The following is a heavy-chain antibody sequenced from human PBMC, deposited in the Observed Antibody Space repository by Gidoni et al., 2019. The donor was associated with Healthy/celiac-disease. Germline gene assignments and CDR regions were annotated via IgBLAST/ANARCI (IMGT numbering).Heavy chain of an antibody. V-gene: IGHV3-53*01. CDR3: ARDRTYGSGSYWFDP. CDR2: IYSGGST. J-gene: IGHJ5*02. D-gene: IGHD3-10*01. Sequence: EVQLVEPGGGLIQPGGSLRPSCAASGFTVSSNYMSWVRQAPGKGLEWVSVIYSGGSTYYADSVKGRFTISRDNSKNTLYLQMNSLRAEDTAVYYCARDRTYGSGSYWFDPWGQGTLVTVSS. CDR1: GFTVSSNY.